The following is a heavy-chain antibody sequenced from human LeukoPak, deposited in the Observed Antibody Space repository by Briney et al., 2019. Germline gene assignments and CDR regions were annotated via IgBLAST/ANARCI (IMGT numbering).Heavy chain of an antibody. CDR2: IRYDGNNK. CDR1: GFTFSSYG. D-gene: IGHD6-6*01. J-gene: IGHJ4*02. V-gene: IGHV3-30*02. Sequence: PGGSLRLSCAASGFTFSSYGIHWVRQAPGKGLEWVAFIRYDGNNKYYADSVKGRFTISRDNAKNSLYLQMNSLRAEDTAVYYCARSSRLTFDYWGQGTLVTVSS. CDR3: ARSSRLTFDY.